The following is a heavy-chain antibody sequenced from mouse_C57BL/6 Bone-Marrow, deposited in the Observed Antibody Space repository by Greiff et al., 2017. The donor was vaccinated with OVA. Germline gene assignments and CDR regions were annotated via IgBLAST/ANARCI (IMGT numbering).Heavy chain of an antibody. CDR3: AIELGRAWFAY. CDR1: GYTFTGYW. D-gene: IGHD4-1*01. V-gene: IGHV1-9*01. Sequence: QVQLQQSGAELMKPGASVKLSCKATGYTFTGYWIEWVKQRPGHGLEWIGEILPGSVSTNYNEKFKGKATFTADTSSNTAYMQLSSLTTEDSAIYYCAIELGRAWFAYWGQGTLVTVSA. CDR2: ILPGSVST. J-gene: IGHJ3*01.